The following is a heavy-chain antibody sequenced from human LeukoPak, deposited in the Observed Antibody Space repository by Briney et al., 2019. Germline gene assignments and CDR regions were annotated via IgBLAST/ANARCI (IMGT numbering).Heavy chain of an antibody. Sequence: GASVKVSCKASGYTFTGYYMHWVRQASGQGLEWMGWINPNSGGTNYAQKFQGRVTMTRDTSISTAYMELSRLRSDDTAVYYCARDPDPPYYYDSSGYYSNWGQGTLVTVSS. V-gene: IGHV1-2*02. CDR1: GYTFTGYY. D-gene: IGHD3-22*01. J-gene: IGHJ4*02. CDR3: ARDPDPPYYYDSSGYYSN. CDR2: INPNSGGT.